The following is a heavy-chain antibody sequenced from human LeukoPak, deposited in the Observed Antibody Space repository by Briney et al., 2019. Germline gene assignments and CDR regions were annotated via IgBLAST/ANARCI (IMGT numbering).Heavy chain of an antibody. CDR3: AREVVLSTSAWFEY. Sequence: GGSLRLSCAASGFTFSSYWMSWVRQAPGKGLEWVSNIKEDGTEKYYQDSVKGRFTISRDNAKNSLYLQMNSLRAEDTAVYYCAREVVLSTSAWFEYWGQGTLVTVSS. CDR1: GFTFSSYW. V-gene: IGHV3-7*01. CDR2: IKEDGTEK. D-gene: IGHD3-22*01. J-gene: IGHJ4*02.